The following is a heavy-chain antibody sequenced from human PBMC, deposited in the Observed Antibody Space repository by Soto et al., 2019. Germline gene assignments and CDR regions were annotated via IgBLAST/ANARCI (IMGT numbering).Heavy chain of an antibody. D-gene: IGHD3-22*01. CDR3: ARLYYDSSGYYWFDP. V-gene: IGHV4-39*01. CDR2: IYYSGNT. J-gene: IGHJ5*02. Sequence: PSVTLSLTCIVSGGSISSSNYYWDWIRQSPGKGLEWMGSIYYSGNTYHNPSLKSRVTMSVDTSKNQFSLKLSSVTAADTAIYYCARLYYDSSGYYWFDPSGQGTLVTVSS. CDR1: GGSISSSNYY.